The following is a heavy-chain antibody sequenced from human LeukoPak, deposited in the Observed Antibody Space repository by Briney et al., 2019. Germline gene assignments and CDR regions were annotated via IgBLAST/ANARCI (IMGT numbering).Heavy chain of an antibody. Sequence: ASVKVSCKTSGYTFSAFYMHWVRQAPGQGPEWMGWISAYNGNTHSAQKLQGRVTMTTDTSTSTAYMELRSLRSDDTAVYYCARGFPPRRQYDSSGYYSYYFDYWGQGTLVTVSS. D-gene: IGHD3-22*01. V-gene: IGHV1-18*01. J-gene: IGHJ4*02. CDR2: ISAYNGNT. CDR1: GYTFSAFY. CDR3: ARGFPPRRQYDSSGYYSYYFDY.